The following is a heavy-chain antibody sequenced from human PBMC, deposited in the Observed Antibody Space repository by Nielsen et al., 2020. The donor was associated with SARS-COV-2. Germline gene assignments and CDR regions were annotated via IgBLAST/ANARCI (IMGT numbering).Heavy chain of an antibody. D-gene: IGHD2-2*01. CDR3: ARRFKGASRYGY. CDR1: GGSFSGYY. J-gene: IGHJ4*02. CDR2: INHSGST. Sequence: SETLSLTCAVYGGSFSGYYWSWIRQPPGKGLEWTGEINHSGSTNYNPSLKSTVTISLDTSKNQFSLKLSSVTAADTAVYYCARRFKGASRYGYWGQGTLVTVSS. V-gene: IGHV4-34*01.